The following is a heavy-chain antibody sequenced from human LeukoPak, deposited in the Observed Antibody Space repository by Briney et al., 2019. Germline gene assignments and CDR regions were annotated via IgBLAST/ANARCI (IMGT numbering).Heavy chain of an antibody. Sequence: PSETLSLTCTVSGGSISSGDYYWSWIRQPPGKGLEWIGYIYYSGSTYYNPSLKSRVTISVDTSKNQLSLKLSSVTAADTAMYYCARVQYDYVWGSYRFYYFDYLGQGTLVTVSS. V-gene: IGHV4-30-4*01. CDR2: IYYSGST. CDR3: ARVQYDYVWGSYRFYYFDY. J-gene: IGHJ4*02. CDR1: GGSISSGDYY. D-gene: IGHD3-16*02.